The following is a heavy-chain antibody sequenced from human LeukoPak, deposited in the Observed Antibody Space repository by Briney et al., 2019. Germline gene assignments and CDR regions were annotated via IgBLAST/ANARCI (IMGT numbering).Heavy chain of an antibody. V-gene: IGHV1-69*05. CDR2: IIPIFGTA. D-gene: IGHD6-13*01. CDR3: ARGLHSSSWDLNWFDP. J-gene: IGHJ5*02. Sequence: SVKLSCNASGGTFSSYSISWVRQAPGQGLEWVGTIIPIFGTANYAQKFQGRVTITTDESTSTAYMELSSLRSEDTAVYYCARGLHSSSWDLNWFDPWGQGTLVTVSS. CDR1: GGTFSSYS.